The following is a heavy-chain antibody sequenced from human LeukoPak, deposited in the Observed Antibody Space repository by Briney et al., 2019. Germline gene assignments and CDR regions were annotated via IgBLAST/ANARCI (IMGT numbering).Heavy chain of an antibody. CDR1: GFTFTANA. CDR2: ISGRTGAT. D-gene: IGHD5-12*01. J-gene: IGHJ4*02. Sequence: GGSLRLSCAASGFTFTANAMSWVRQAPGKGLEWVSAISGRTGATYYADSEKGRFTISRDNSKSTLYLQMDSLRAEDTAVYYCAKCGNSGCHLIDYWGQGTLVTVSS. V-gene: IGHV3-23*01. CDR3: AKCGNSGCHLIDY.